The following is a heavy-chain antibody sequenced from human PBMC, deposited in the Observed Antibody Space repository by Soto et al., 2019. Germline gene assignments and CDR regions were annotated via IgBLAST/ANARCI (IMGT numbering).Heavy chain of an antibody. J-gene: IGHJ4*02. CDR2: IYTPGST. D-gene: IGHD2-2*01. V-gene: IGHV3-53*01. Sequence: PGGSLRLSCAASGFTVSRSHMRWVRQPPGQGMEWVSTIYTPGSTYYADSVKGRFTISTVYSKNTLYLQMKRLRAEDTAVYYCARGLVSSTTAFDKWGQGTLV. CDR3: ARGLVSSTTAFDK. CDR1: GFTVSRSH.